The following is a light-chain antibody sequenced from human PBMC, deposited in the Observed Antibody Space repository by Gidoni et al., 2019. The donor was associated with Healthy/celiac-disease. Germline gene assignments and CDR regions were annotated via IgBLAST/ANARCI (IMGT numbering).Light chain of an antibody. CDR1: QSISSY. Sequence: DIQMTQSPSSLSASVGDRVTITCRASQSISSYLNWYQQKPGKAPKLLIYAASSLQSGVPSRFSGSGSGTDFTLTISSLQPEDFATYYCQQSSSTPITFXXXTRLGIK. CDR2: AAS. V-gene: IGKV1-39*01. J-gene: IGKJ5*01. CDR3: QQSSSTPIT.